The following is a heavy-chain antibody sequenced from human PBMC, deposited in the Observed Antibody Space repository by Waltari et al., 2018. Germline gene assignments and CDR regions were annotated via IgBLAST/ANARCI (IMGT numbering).Heavy chain of an antibody. J-gene: IGHJ4*02. Sequence: EVQLVESGGGLVQPGGSLRLSCAASGFTFSSYEMSWVRQAPGKGLEWVSYISSIGSTIYYADAVKGRFTISRDNAKNSLYLQMNSLRDEDTAVYYCANRPTGKAYWGQGTLVTVSS. V-gene: IGHV3-48*03. CDR3: ANRPTGKAY. CDR2: ISSIGSTI. CDR1: GFTFSSYE. D-gene: IGHD1-1*01.